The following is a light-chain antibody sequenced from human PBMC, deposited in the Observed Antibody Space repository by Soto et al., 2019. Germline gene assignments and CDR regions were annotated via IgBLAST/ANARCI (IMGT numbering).Light chain of an antibody. Sequence: EIVMTQSPATLSVSPEERATLSCRASQSVNSNLAWYQQKPGQAPRLLISDASTRATGILTRFSVSGSETEFTLTISSLQSEDFAVYYCQQYNNWWTFGQGTKVE. CDR3: QQYNNWWT. V-gene: IGKV3-15*01. CDR2: DAS. CDR1: QSVNSN. J-gene: IGKJ1*01.